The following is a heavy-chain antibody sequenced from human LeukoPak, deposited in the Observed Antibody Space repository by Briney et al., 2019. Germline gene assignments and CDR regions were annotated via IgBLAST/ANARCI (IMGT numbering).Heavy chain of an antibody. CDR2: IYHSGTT. CDR3: TRVTRFCSDTSCYDWFDP. V-gene: IGHV4-4*02. Sequence: SETLSLTCAVSGGSVSTSTWWTWVRQPPGKGLEWIGQIYHSGTTTYNPSLRGRVTMSVDKSKNQFSLRLSSVTAADTAVYYCTRVTRFCSDTSCYDWFDPWGQGTLVTVSS. D-gene: IGHD2-2*01. CDR1: GGSVSTSTW. J-gene: IGHJ5*02.